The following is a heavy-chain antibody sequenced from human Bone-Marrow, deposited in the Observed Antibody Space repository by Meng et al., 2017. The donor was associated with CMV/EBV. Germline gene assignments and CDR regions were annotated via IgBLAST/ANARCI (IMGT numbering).Heavy chain of an antibody. CDR2: ISGSGGST. V-gene: IGHV3-23*01. CDR1: SSDA. CDR3: ARNRLLWFGELFGGYNWFDP. Sequence: SSDAMSWVRQAPGKGLEWVSAISGSGGSTYYADSVKGRFTISRDKSKNTLYLQMNSLRAEDTAVYYCARNRLLWFGELFGGYNWFDPWGQGTLVTVSS. J-gene: IGHJ5*02. D-gene: IGHD3-10*01.